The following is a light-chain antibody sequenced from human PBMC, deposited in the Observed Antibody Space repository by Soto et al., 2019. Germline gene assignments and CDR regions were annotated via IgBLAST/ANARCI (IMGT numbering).Light chain of an antibody. CDR3: CSYAGSRNYV. V-gene: IGLV2-23*01. Sequence: QSVLTQPASVSGSPGQSITISCTGTSSDVGSYNLVSWYQQHPGKAPKLMIYEGSKRPSGVSNRFSGSKSGNTASLTISGLQAEDEADYYCCSYAGSRNYVFGTGTKVT. J-gene: IGLJ1*01. CDR1: SSDVGSYNL. CDR2: EGS.